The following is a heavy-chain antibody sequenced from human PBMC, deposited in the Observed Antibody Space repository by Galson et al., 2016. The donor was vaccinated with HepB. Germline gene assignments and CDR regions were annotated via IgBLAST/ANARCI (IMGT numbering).Heavy chain of an antibody. J-gene: IGHJ4*02. Sequence: SETLSLTCTVSGDSASMSGSYWSWIRQPPGQGLEWFGYMGDSGISNYNTSLESRVTISIDKSKSQFSLKLNSVAAAETAVYFCARVGPYSRMHYFDNWGQGTLVAVSS. D-gene: IGHD6-13*01. CDR1: GDSASMSGSY. V-gene: IGHV4-61*08. CDR2: MGDSGIS. CDR3: ARVGPYSRMHYFDN.